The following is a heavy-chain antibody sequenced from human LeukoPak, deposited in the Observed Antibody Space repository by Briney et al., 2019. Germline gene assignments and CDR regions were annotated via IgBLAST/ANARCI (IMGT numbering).Heavy chain of an antibody. D-gene: IGHD2-21*02. CDR3: ARTGDWSYFDY. Sequence: SETLSLTCAVSGGSISSSNWRTWVRQPPGKGLEWIGEIYHSGSTNYNPSLKSRVTISVDKSKNQFSLKLSSVTAADTAVYYCARTGDWSYFDYWGQGTLVTVSS. CDR1: GGSISSSNW. J-gene: IGHJ4*02. CDR2: IYHSGST. V-gene: IGHV4-4*02.